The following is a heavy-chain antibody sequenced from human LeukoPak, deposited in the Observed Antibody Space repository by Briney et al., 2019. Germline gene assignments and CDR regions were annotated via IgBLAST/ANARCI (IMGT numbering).Heavy chain of an antibody. CDR1: GLTFSSYA. D-gene: IGHD3-22*01. CDR2: LSGGGGDT. V-gene: IGHV3-23*01. J-gene: IGHJ4*02. CDR3: AKDRYYDSRRAYDY. Sequence: SGGSLRLSCAASGLTFSSYAMSWVRQAPGKGPEWVSSLSGGGGDTYYADSVNGRFTISRDNSKKTLYLQMHSLRAEDTAVYYCAKDRYYDSRRAYDYWGQGTLVTVSS.